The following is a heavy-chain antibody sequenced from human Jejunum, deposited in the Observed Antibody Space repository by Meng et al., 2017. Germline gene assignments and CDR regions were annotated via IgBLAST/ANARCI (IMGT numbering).Heavy chain of an antibody. D-gene: IGHD2-21*01. V-gene: IGHV4-4*02. Sequence: QVWLQASGPGLVKPSGTRSLPCAVSGGSITSTKWWSWVRQTSGKGLEWIGEVFHSGTPNYNPSLMSRLTMSVDKSKNQFSLNLTSVTAADTAVYYCASRPVGIRTYYFDCWGQGTLVTVSS. CDR1: GGSITSTKW. J-gene: IGHJ4*02. CDR3: ASRPVGIRTYYFDC. CDR2: VFHSGTP.